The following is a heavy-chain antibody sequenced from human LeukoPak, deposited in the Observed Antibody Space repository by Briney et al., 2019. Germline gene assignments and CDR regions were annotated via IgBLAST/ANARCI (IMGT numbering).Heavy chain of an antibody. CDR2: MNPNSGNT. V-gene: IGHV1-8*01. J-gene: IGHJ5*02. Sequence: ASVKVSCKASGYTFTSYDINWVQQATGQGLEWMGWMNPNSGNTGYAQKFQGRVTMTRNTSISTAYMELSSLRSEDTAVYYCARGGDVRFGELPNWFDPWGQGTLVTVSS. D-gene: IGHD3-10*01. CDR1: GYTFTSYD. CDR3: ARGGDVRFGELPNWFDP.